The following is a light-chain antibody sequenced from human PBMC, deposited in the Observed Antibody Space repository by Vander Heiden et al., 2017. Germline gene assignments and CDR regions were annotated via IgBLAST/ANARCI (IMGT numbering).Light chain of an antibody. CDR1: QDISDY. CDR3: QQYDNLPHT. CDR2: DAS. Sequence: DIQMTQSPSSLSASVEDRVTITCQASQDISDYLNWYQQRPGKAPKLLMYDASNLETGVPPRFSGSGSGTDFTFTISSLQPEDTGTYYCQQYDNLPHTFGQGTKLEIK. V-gene: IGKV1-33*01. J-gene: IGKJ2*01.